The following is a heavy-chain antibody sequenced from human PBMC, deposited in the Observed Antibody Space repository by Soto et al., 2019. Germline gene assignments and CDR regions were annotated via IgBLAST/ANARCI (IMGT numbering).Heavy chain of an antibody. CDR3: ASHYDSSGYYYRGLDY. Sequence: QVQLVQSGAEVKKPGSSVKVSCKASGGTFSSYAISWVRQAPGQGLEWMGGIIPIFGTADYAQKFQGRVTITADESTSTGNRELSSLRSEDTAVYYGASHYDSSGYYYRGLDYWGQGTLVTVSS. CDR1: GGTFSSYA. J-gene: IGHJ4*02. CDR2: IIPIFGTA. V-gene: IGHV1-69*12. D-gene: IGHD3-22*01.